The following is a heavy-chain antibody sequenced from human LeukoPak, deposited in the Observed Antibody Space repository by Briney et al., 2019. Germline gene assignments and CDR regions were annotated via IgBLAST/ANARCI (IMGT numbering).Heavy chain of an antibody. CDR3: ARRSHYDFWSGYYPDV. V-gene: IGHV3-48*01. D-gene: IGHD3-3*01. J-gene: IGHJ6*04. CDR2: ISSSSSTI. CDR1: GFTFSSYS. Sequence: PGGSLRLSCAASGFTFSSYSMNWVRQAPGKGLEWVSYISSSSSTIYYADSVKGRFTISRDNAKNSLYLQMNSLRAEDTAVYYCARRSHYDFWSGYYPDVRGKGTTVTVSS.